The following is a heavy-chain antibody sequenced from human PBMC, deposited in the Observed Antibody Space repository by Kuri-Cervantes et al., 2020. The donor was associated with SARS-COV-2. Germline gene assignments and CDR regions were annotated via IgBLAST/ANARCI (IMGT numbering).Heavy chain of an antibody. D-gene: IGHD5-18*01. CDR3: ARDLSSGLWAFDY. J-gene: IGHJ4*02. CDR1: GFTFSSYS. V-gene: IGHV3-48*01. Sequence: GGSLRLSCAASGFTFSSYSMNWVRQAPGKGLEWVSYISSSSSTIYYADSVKGRFTISRDNAKNSLYLQMNGLRAEDTAVYYCARDLSSGLWAFDYWGQGTLVTVS. CDR2: ISSSSSTI.